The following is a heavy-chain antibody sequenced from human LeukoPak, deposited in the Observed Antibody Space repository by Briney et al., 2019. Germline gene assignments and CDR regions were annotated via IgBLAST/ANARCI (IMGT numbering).Heavy chain of an antibody. V-gene: IGHV3-48*01. CDR1: GFTFSTYT. CDR3: ARPYSSSWLHRTYFDY. Sequence: GGSLRLSCAASGFTFSTYTMNWVRQAPGKGLEWVSYICGSCSTIYYAGSVKGRFTISRDNAKNSLYLQMNSLRAEDTAVYYCARPYSSSWLHRTYFDYWGQGTLVTVSS. CDR2: ICGSCSTI. J-gene: IGHJ4*02. D-gene: IGHD6-13*01.